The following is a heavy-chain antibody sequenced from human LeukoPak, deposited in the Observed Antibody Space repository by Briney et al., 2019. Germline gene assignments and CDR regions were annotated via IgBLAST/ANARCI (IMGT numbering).Heavy chain of an antibody. CDR3: ARGRATAMAFGY. D-gene: IGHD5-18*01. CDR1: GGTFSSYA. Sequence: ASVKVSCKASGGTFSSYAISWVRQAPGQGLEWMGGIIPIFGTANYAQKFQGRVTITTDESTSTAYMELSSLRSEDTAVYYCARGRATAMAFGYWGQGTLVTVSS. J-gene: IGHJ4*02. V-gene: IGHV1-69*05. CDR2: IIPIFGTA.